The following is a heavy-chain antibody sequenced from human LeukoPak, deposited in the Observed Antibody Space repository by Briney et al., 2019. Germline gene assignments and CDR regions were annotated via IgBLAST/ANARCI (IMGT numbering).Heavy chain of an antibody. J-gene: IGHJ4*02. D-gene: IGHD4-11*01. Sequence: SETLSLTCTVSGGSISSYYWSWIRQPAGKGLGWIGRIYTSGSTNYNPSLKSRVTMSVDTSKNQFSLKLSSVTAADTAVYYCARAALEGDYSDYWGQGTLVTVSS. CDR2: IYTSGST. CDR1: GGSISSYY. CDR3: ARAALEGDYSDY. V-gene: IGHV4-4*07.